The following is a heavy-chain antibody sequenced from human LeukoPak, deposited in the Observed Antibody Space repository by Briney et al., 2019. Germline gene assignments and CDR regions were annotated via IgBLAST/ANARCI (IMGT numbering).Heavy chain of an antibody. CDR3: ARVPFPGGYYYS. CDR2: VDHTGST. J-gene: IGHJ4*02. V-gene: IGHV4-59*08. Sequence: PSETLSLTCSVSDDSITMYYWTWIRQPPGKGLEWIGYVDHTGSTNFNPSLNGRVSISRDTTKNLFSLKLSSVTAADTAVYYCARVPFPGGYYYSWGQGTLVTVSS. D-gene: IGHD3-22*01. CDR1: DDSITMYY.